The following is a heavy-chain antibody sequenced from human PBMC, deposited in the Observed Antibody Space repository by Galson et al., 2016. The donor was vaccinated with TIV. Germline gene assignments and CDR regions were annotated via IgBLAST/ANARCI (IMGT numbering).Heavy chain of an antibody. CDR1: GYTFTSYA. Sequence: QSGAEVKKPGESLRISCKASGYTFTSYALHWVRQAPGQRLEWMGWINAGTGNTKYSQKFQGRVTITRDTSASTAYMELSSLRSEDTAVYYCARDPHYGFWTNYLPDGMDVWGQGTTVTVS. D-gene: IGHD3-3*01. V-gene: IGHV1-3*01. J-gene: IGHJ6*02. CDR3: ARDPHYGFWTNYLPDGMDV. CDR2: INAGTGNT.